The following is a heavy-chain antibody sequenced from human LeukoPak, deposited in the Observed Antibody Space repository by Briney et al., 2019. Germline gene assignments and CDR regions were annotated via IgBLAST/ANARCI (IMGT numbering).Heavy chain of an antibody. CDR3: ARDSTRIAAAGTIDY. Sequence: ASVKVSCKASGYTFTSYYMHWVRQAPGQGLEWMGIINPSGGSTSYAQKFRGRVTMTRDMSTSTVYMELSSLRSEDTAVYYCARDSTRIAAAGTIDYWGQGTLVTVSS. V-gene: IGHV1-46*01. CDR2: INPSGGST. J-gene: IGHJ4*02. D-gene: IGHD6-13*01. CDR1: GYTFTSYY.